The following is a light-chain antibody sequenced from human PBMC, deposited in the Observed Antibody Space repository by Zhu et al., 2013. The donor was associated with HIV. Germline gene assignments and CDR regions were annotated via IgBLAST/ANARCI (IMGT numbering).Light chain of an antibody. CDR1: QSVSSSY. V-gene: IGKV3-15*01. CDR3: QQYNNWPLT. CDR2: DAS. J-gene: IGKJ4*01. Sequence: DIVLTQSPGTLSLSPGDTATLSCRASQSVSSSYLAWYQQKPGQAPRLLIYDASTRATGIPARFSGSGSETEFTLTISSLQSEDFTIYYCQQYNNWPLTFGGGTKVEIE.